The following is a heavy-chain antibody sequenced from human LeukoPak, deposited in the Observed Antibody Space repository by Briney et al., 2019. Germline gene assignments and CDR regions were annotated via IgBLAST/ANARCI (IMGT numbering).Heavy chain of an antibody. CDR2: IGGGGDDT. CDR1: GFTFRNYA. V-gene: IGHV3-23*01. J-gene: IGHJ3*02. D-gene: IGHD3-16*01. Sequence: GGSLRLSCEASGFTFRNYAMTWVRQAPGKGLEWVSSIGGGGDDTYYAGSVKGRFTISRDNSKSTLFLQMNSLRGEDTAMYYCAKDAFSMNGIWDAFDIWGQGTMVTVSS. CDR3: AKDAFSMNGIWDAFDI.